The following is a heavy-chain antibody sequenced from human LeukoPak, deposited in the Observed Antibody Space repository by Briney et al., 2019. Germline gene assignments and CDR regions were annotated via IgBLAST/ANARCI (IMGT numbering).Heavy chain of an antibody. D-gene: IGHD3-22*01. CDR1: GFTFSSYS. CDR3: ARDDPVVTEYFQH. J-gene: IGHJ1*01. CDR2: ISSSSSYI. V-gene: IGHV3-21*04. Sequence: GGSLRLSCAASGFTFSSYSMNWVRQAPGKGLEWVSSISSSSSYIYYADSVKGRFTISRDNAKNSLYLQMNSLRAEDTAVYYCARDDPVVTEYFQHWGQGTLVTVSS.